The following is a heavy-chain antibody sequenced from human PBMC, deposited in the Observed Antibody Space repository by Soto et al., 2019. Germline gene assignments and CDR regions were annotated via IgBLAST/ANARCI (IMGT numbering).Heavy chain of an antibody. J-gene: IGHJ4*02. D-gene: IGHD3-9*01. Sequence: SETLSLTCTVSGGSISSGGYYWSWIRQHPGKGLEWIGYIYYSGSTYYNPSLKSRVTISVDTSKNQFSLKLSSVTAADTAVYYCARDRGYDILTGRIPEFDYWGQGTLVTVSS. CDR1: GGSISSGGYY. CDR2: IYYSGST. CDR3: ARDRGYDILTGRIPEFDY. V-gene: IGHV4-31*03.